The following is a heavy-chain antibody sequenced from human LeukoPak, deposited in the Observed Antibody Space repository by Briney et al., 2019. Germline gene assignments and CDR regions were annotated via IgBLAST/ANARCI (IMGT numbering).Heavy chain of an antibody. J-gene: IGHJ4*02. CDR2: IKEDGSGK. CDR1: GFAFSSSW. D-gene: IGHD6-19*01. V-gene: IGHV3-7*01. Sequence: GGSLRLSCAASGFAFSSSWMSWVRQAPGKGLEWVANIKEDGSGKYYVDSVRGRFTISRDNAKNSLYLQMNSLRAEDTAVYYCTRSRYNSGWDDYWGQGTLVTVSS. CDR3: TRSRYNSGWDDY.